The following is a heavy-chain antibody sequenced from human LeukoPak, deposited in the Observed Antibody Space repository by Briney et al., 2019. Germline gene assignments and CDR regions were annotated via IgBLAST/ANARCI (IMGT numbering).Heavy chain of an antibody. CDR3: ARPTLYYYDTSGYPDYYYYNMDV. D-gene: IGHD3-22*01. CDR2: INSDGSGT. V-gene: IGHV3-74*01. Sequence: GGSLRLSCAACGFTFSSYWMHWVRQAPGKGLMWVSRINSDGSGTSYADSVKGRFTISRDNAKNTLYLQMNSLRAEDTAVYYCARPTLYYYDTSGYPDYYYYNMDVWGQGTTVTVSS. CDR1: GFTFSSYW. J-gene: IGHJ6*02.